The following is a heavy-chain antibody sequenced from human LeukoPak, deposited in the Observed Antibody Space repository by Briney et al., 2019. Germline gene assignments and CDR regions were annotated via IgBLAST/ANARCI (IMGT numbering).Heavy chain of an antibody. CDR2: ITYDGSNT. CDR3: VRDRYPDHGDYLYY. CDR1: GFTFSTYA. J-gene: IGHJ4*02. Sequence: PGGSLRLSCAASGFTFSTYAIHWVRQAPGKGLQWVAVITYDGSNTYYADSVKGRFTISRDNSKNTLYLQMNSLRGEDTAVYYCVRDRYPDHGDYLYYWGQGTLVTVSS. V-gene: IGHV3-30-3*01. D-gene: IGHD4-17*01.